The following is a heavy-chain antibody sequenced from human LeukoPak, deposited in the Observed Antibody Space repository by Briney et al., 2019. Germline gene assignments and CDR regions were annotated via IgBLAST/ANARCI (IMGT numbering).Heavy chain of an antibody. Sequence: TSETLSLTCTVSVGSISTYYWRWLRQPAGEGLEWIGRIYTTGSTNYNPSLKSRVTMSVDTSKNQCSLKLSSVTAADTAVYYCARGGLPRENWFDPWGQGTLVTVSS. V-gene: IGHV4-4*07. CDR1: VGSISTYY. J-gene: IGHJ5*02. D-gene: IGHD1-26*01. CDR3: ARGGLPRENWFDP. CDR2: IYTTGST.